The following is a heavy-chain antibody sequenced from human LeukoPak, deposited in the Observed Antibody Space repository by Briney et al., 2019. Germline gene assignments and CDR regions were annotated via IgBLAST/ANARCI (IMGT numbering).Heavy chain of an antibody. J-gene: IGHJ4*02. CDR1: GFTFDDYA. CDR2: ISWKSGSI. CDR3: AKLGYSSGWYVGYFDY. V-gene: IGHV3-9*01. Sequence: GGSLRLSCAASGFTFDDYAMHWVRQAPGKGLEWVSGISWKSGSIGYADSVKGRFTISRDNAKNSLYLQMNSLRAEDTALYYCAKLGYSSGWYVGYFDYWGQGTLVTVSS. D-gene: IGHD6-19*01.